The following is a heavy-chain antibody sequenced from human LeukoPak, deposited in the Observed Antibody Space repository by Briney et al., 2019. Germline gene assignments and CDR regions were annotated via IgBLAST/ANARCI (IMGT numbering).Heavy chain of an antibody. J-gene: IGHJ4*02. CDR1: GYTFSAYT. Sequence: ASVKVSCKASGYTFSAYTIHWVRQAPGQRLEWMGWINAGNGNRIYSQKLQGRVTITRDTSASTAYMELNSLISEDTAVYYCARFLGDAAAPGYWGQGTLVTVSS. CDR3: ARFLGDAAAPGY. D-gene: IGHD6-13*01. CDR2: INAGNGNR. V-gene: IGHV1-3*01.